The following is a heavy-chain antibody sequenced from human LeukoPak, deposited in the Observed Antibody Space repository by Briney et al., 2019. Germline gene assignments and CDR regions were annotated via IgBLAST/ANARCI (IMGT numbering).Heavy chain of an antibody. D-gene: IGHD3-3*01. Sequence: SETLSLTCAVYGGSFSGYYWSWIRQPPGKGLEWIGEINHSGSTNYNPSLKSRVTISVDTSKNQFSLKLSSVTAADTAVYYCARKGPYYGYAFDIWGQGTMVTVSS. CDR1: GGSFSGYY. CDR3: ARKGPYYGYAFDI. CDR2: INHSGST. J-gene: IGHJ3*02. V-gene: IGHV4-34*01.